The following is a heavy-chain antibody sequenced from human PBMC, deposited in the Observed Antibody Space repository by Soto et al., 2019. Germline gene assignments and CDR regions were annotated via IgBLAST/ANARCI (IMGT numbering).Heavy chain of an antibody. Sequence: SETLSLTCSVSGASIYNGGYFWSWIRQSPGKGLEWIGHIYYSGSTNYNPSLKSRVTISVDTSKNQFSLKLSSVTAADTAVYYCARVGRDYGDSIYYYGMDVWGQGTTVTVSS. CDR3: ARVGRDYGDSIYYYGMDV. V-gene: IGHV4-61*08. D-gene: IGHD4-17*01. CDR2: IYYSGST. J-gene: IGHJ6*02. CDR1: GASIYNGGYF.